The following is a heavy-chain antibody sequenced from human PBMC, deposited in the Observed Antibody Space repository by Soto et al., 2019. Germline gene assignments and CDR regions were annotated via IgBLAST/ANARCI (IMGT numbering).Heavy chain of an antibody. CDR3: ARGLGELSLALDY. CDR1: GFTFSNYG. D-gene: IGHD3-16*02. CDR2: IWYDGSNK. Sequence: QVQLVESGGGVVQPGRSLRLSCAASGFTFSNYGMHWVRQAPGKGLEWVAVIWYDGSNKYYADSVKGRFTISSDNSKNTLYLQMNSLRAEDTAVYYWARGLGELSLALDYWGQGTLVTVSS. J-gene: IGHJ4*02. V-gene: IGHV3-33*01.